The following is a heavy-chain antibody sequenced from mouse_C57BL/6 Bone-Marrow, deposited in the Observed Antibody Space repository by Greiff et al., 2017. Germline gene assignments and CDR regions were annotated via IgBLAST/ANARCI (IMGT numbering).Heavy chain of an antibody. V-gene: IGHV1-52*01. Sequence: QVQLQQPGAELVRPGSSVKLSCKASGYTFTSYWMHWVKQRPIQGLEWIGNIDPSDSETHYNQKFKDKATLTVDKSSSTAYMQLSSLTSEDSAVXYCARAHYYGSSPYAMDYWGQGTSVTVSS. CDR3: ARAHYYGSSPYAMDY. CDR1: GYTFTSYW. D-gene: IGHD1-1*01. CDR2: IDPSDSET. J-gene: IGHJ4*01.